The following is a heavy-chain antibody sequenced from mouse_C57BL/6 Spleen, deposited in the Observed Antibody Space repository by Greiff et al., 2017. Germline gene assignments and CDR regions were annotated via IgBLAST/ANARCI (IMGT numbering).Heavy chain of an antibody. V-gene: IGHV1-69*01. CDR2: IDPSDSYT. CDR3: ARSGGSSTFAY. CDR1: GYTFTSYW. Sequence: QVQLQQPGAELVMPGASVKLSCKASGYTFTSYWMHWVKQRPGQGLEWIGEIDPSDSYTNYNQKFKGKSTLTVDKSSSTAYMQLSSLTSEDSAVYYCARSGGSSTFAYWGQGTLVTVS. D-gene: IGHD1-1*01. J-gene: IGHJ3*01.